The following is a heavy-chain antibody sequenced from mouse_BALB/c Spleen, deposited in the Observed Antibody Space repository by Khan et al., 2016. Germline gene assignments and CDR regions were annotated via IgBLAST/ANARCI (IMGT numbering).Heavy chain of an antibody. J-gene: IGHJ2*01. V-gene: IGHV9-3*02. Sequence: QIQLVQSGPELKKPGETVKISCKASGYTFKKYEIHWVKQAPGKGLRWMGWINTNTGEPTYAEEFKGRFAFSLENSASTAYLQINNLKNEDTATYFCARGDYDYDAYFDFWGQGTTLTVSS. CDR1: GYTFKKYE. D-gene: IGHD2-4*01. CDR2: INTNTGEP. CDR3: ARGDYDYDAYFDF.